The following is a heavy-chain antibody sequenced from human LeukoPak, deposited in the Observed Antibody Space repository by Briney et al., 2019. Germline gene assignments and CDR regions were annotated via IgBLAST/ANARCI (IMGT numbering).Heavy chain of an antibody. Sequence: ASVKVSCKTSGYTFTSYYMHWVRQAPGQGLEWMGWVNPTSDGTNYAQKFQGRVTMTRDTSISTAYMELSRLRSDDTAVYYCARVYYYYDSSGILTLYFDYWGQGTLVTVSS. V-gene: IGHV1-2*02. CDR1: GYTFTSYY. CDR3: ARVYYYYDSSGILTLYFDY. J-gene: IGHJ4*02. CDR2: VNPTSDGT. D-gene: IGHD3-22*01.